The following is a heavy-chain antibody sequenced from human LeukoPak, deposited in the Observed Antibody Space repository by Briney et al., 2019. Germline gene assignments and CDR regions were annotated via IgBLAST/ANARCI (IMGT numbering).Heavy chain of an antibody. CDR1: GYSFTSYW. V-gene: IGHV5-51*01. J-gene: IGHJ3*02. D-gene: IGHD3-22*01. Sequence: GESLKISCKGSGYSFTSYWIGWVRQMPGKGLEWMGIIYPGDSDTTYSPSFQGQVTISADESISTAYLQWSSLKASDTAMYYCARPGNYYDSSGPQRPHAFDIWGQGTMVTVSS. CDR3: ARPGNYYDSSGPQRPHAFDI. CDR2: IYPGDSDT.